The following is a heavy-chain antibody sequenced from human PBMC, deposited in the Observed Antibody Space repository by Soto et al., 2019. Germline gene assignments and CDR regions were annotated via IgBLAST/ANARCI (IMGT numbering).Heavy chain of an antibody. CDR1: GFTFSSYA. Sequence: HPGGSLRLSCAASGFTFSSYAMHWVRQAPGKGLEWVAVISYDGSNKYYADSVKGRFTISRDNSKNTLYLQMNSLRAEDTAVYYCARGGANDAFDIWGQGTMVTVSS. CDR3: ARGGANDAFDI. J-gene: IGHJ3*02. V-gene: IGHV3-30-3*01. CDR2: ISYDGSNK.